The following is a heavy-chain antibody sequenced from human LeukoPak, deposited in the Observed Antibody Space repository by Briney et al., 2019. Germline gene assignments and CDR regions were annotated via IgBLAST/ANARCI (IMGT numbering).Heavy chain of an antibody. D-gene: IGHD4-17*01. CDR2: ISYDGSNK. CDR3: AREDYAGFDY. CDR1: GFTFSSYA. V-gene: IGHV3-30-3*01. J-gene: IGHJ4*02. Sequence: GGSLRLSCAASGFTFSSYAMHWVRQAPGKGLEWVAVISYDGSNKYYADSVKGRFTISRDNSKNTLYLQMNSLRAEDTAVYYCAREDYAGFDYWGQGTLVTVSS.